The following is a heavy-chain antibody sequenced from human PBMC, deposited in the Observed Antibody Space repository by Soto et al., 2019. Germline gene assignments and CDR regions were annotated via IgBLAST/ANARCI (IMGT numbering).Heavy chain of an antibody. D-gene: IGHD2-2*01. V-gene: IGHV1-18*04. J-gene: IGHJ6*02. Sequence: QVQLVQSGAEVKKPGASVKVSCKASGYTFTSYGISWVRQAPGQGLEWMGWISAYNGNTNYAQKLQGRVTMTTDTSTSTAYMELRSLRSGDTAVYYCARFSMDCSSTSCRYYYYGMDVWGQGTTVTVSS. CDR3: ARFSMDCSSTSCRYYYYGMDV. CDR2: ISAYNGNT. CDR1: GYTFTSYG.